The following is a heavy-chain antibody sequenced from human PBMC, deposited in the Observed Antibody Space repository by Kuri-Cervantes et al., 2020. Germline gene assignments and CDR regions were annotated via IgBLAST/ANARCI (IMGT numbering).Heavy chain of an antibody. J-gene: IGHJ6*03. CDR3: ARRLAGRSGYPIYYFNYMDV. CDR1: GGSISSYY. Sequence: SETLSLTCTVSGGSISSYYWSWIRQPPGKGLEWIGYIYYSGSTNYNPSLKSRVTISVDTSKNQFSLKVSSVTAADTAVYYCARRLAGRSGYPIYYFNYMDVWGKGTTVTVSS. D-gene: IGHD3-3*01. CDR2: IYYSGST. V-gene: IGHV4-59*08.